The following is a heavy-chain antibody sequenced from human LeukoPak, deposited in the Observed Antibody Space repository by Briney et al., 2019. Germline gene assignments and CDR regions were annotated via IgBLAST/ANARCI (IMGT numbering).Heavy chain of an antibody. J-gene: IGHJ4*02. CDR3: ARGEGARDGYNYEGPFYFDY. CDR1: GGSISSISSNN. CDR2: INHSGST. V-gene: IGHV4-39*07. Sequence: SETLSLTCAVSGGSISSISSNNWAWIRQPPGKGLEWIGKINHSGSTNYRPSLKSRVTISIDTSKNQFSLKLKSMTAADTAVYYCARGEGARDGYNYEGPFYFDYWGQGTLVTVSS. D-gene: IGHD5-24*01.